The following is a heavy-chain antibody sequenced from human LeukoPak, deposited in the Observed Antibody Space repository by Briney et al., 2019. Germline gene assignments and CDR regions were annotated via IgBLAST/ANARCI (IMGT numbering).Heavy chain of an antibody. CDR1: GFTFSSYE. CDR3: ARDSGHDAFDI. Sequence: GGCLRLSCAASGFTFSSYEMNWVRQAPGKGLEWVSYISSSGSTIYYADSVKGRFTISRDNSKNTLYLQMNRLRAEDTAVYYCARDSGHDAFDIWGQGKMVTVSS. V-gene: IGHV3-48*03. J-gene: IGHJ3*02. CDR2: ISSSGSTI.